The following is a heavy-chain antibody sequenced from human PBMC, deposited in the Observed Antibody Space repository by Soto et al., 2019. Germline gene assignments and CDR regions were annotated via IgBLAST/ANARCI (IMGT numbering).Heavy chain of an antibody. D-gene: IGHD6-13*01. Sequence: QVQLVQSGAEVKKPGASVNVSCKASGYTFTVYYMHWVRQAPGQGLEWMGWINPKSGGTMYPLHFKARVPIIWVTFISPAAMTLTMLLSADTAVYYCARDLVKGGASASFDYWGQGKLGSVS. CDR3: ARDLVKGGASASFDY. J-gene: IGHJ4*02. V-gene: IGHV1-2*02. CDR1: GYTFTVYY. CDR2: INPKSGGT.